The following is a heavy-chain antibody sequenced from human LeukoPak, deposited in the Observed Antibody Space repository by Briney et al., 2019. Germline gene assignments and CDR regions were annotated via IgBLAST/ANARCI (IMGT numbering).Heavy chain of an antibody. Sequence: PSETLSLTCTVSGVSISSGGYYWSWIRQHPGKGLEWIGYIYYSGSTYYNPSLKSRVTISVDTSKNQFSLKLSSVTAADTAVYYCARGRVLLDAFDIWGQGTMVTVSS. CDR2: IYYSGST. CDR1: GVSISSGGYY. CDR3: ARGRVLLDAFDI. J-gene: IGHJ3*02. V-gene: IGHV4-31*03.